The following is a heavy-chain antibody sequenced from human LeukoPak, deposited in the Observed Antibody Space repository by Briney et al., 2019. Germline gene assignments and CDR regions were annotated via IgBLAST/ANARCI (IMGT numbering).Heavy chain of an antibody. CDR3: AREPYSSSPSVEYFDL. Sequence: SETLSLTCAVYGGSFSGYYWSWIRQPPGKGLEWIGYIYYSGSTYYNPSLKSRVTISVDTSKNQFSLKLSSVTAADTAVYYCAREPYSSSPSVEYFDLWGRGTLVTVSS. V-gene: IGHV4-30-4*08. CDR1: GGSFSGYY. D-gene: IGHD6-6*01. CDR2: IYYSGST. J-gene: IGHJ2*01.